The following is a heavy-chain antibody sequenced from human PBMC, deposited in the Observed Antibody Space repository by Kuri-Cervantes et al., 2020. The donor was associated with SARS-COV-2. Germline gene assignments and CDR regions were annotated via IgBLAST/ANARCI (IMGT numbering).Heavy chain of an antibody. CDR3: ARGGNVRAFDI. V-gene: IGHV1-69*06. CDR1: RATFTTYG. Sequence: SVKVSCKASRATFTTYGFSWVRQAPGQGLEWMGGIIPFFGTANYAQKFQGRVTITADKSTSTAYMELSSLRSGDTAVYYCARGGNVRAFDIWGQGTMVTVSS. CDR2: IIPFFGTA. D-gene: IGHD1-1*01. J-gene: IGHJ3*02.